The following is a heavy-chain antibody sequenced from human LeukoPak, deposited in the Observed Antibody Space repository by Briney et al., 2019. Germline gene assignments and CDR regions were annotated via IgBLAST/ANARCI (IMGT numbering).Heavy chain of an antibody. Sequence: GGSLRRSCAASGFTFSSYAMPWVRQAPGKGLEWVAVISYDGSNKYYADSVKGRFTISRDNSKNTLYLQMNSLRAEDTAVYYCARVLVYGSGSYYNPFDYWGQGTLVTVSS. D-gene: IGHD3-10*01. CDR1: GFTFSSYA. V-gene: IGHV3-30-3*01. CDR2: ISYDGSNK. J-gene: IGHJ4*02. CDR3: ARVLVYGSGSYYNPFDY.